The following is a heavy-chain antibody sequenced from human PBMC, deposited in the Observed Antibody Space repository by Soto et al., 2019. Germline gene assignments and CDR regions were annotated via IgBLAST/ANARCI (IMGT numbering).Heavy chain of an antibody. CDR3: ARDYFASIAVAGTGGMDV. J-gene: IGHJ6*02. D-gene: IGHD6-19*01. CDR2: TYYRSRWYN. CDR1: GDSVSSNSAA. Sequence: SQTLSLTCVISGDSVSSNSAAWNWIRQSPSRGLEWLGRTYYRSRWYNDYAVSVGSRITVNADPSKNQFSLHLNSVTPEDTAVYYCARDYFASIAVAGTGGMDVWGQGTTVTVSS. V-gene: IGHV6-1*01.